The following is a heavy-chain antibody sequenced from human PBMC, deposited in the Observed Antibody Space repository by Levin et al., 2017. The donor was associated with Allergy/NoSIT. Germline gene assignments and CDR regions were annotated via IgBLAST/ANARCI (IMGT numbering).Heavy chain of an antibody. J-gene: IGHJ4*02. V-gene: IGHV3-49*04. CDR3: ARGGPPNYDYNWGSYRDGYFDY. D-gene: IGHD3-16*02. Sequence: GESLKISCTGSGFTFGDYAMSWVRQAPGKGLEWVGFIRNKAHGGTTEYAASVKGRLTISRDDSKSIAYLQMNSLKTEDTAVYFCARGGPPNYDYNWGSYRDGYFDYWGREPWSPSPQ. CDR1: GFTFGDYA. CDR2: IRNKAHGGTT.